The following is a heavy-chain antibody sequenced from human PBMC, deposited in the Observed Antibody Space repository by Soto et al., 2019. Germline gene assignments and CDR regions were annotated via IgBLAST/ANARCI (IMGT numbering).Heavy chain of an antibody. D-gene: IGHD4-17*01. CDR3: ASTTVTTDYYYYGMDV. Sequence: ASVKVSCKASGYTFTSYAIHWVRQAPGQRLEWMGWINAGNGNTKYSQKFQGRVTITRDTSASTAYMELSSLRSEDTAVYYCASTTVTTDYYYYGMDVWGQGTTVTVSS. J-gene: IGHJ6*02. CDR1: GYTFTSYA. CDR2: INAGNGNT. V-gene: IGHV1-3*01.